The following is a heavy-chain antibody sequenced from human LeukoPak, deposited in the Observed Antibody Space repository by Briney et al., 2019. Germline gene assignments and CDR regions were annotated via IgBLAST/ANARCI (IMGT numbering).Heavy chain of an antibody. CDR3: AKEKDFGDYHFDY. Sequence: PGGSLRLSCAASGFTFSSYAMSWVRQAPGKGLEWVSAIGGSDGTTHYADSEKGRFTISRDNSKNTLYLQMNSLRAEDTAIYYCAKEKDFGDYHFDYWGQGTLVTVSS. CDR2: IGGSDGTT. V-gene: IGHV3-23*01. J-gene: IGHJ4*02. D-gene: IGHD4-17*01. CDR1: GFTFSSYA.